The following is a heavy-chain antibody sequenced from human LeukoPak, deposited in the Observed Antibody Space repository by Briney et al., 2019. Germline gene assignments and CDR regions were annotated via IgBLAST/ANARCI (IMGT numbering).Heavy chain of an antibody. J-gene: IGHJ6*03. CDR1: GGSISSSSYY. D-gene: IGHD2-2*01. V-gene: IGHV4-39*07. CDR2: IYYSGST. Sequence: SETLSLTCTVSGGSISSSSYYWGWIRQPPGKGLEWIGSIYYSGSTYYNPPLKSRVTISVDTSKNQFSLKLSSVTAADTAVYYCARVRTSCNPECDYYYMDVWGKGTTVTVSS. CDR3: ARVRTSCNPECDYYYMDV.